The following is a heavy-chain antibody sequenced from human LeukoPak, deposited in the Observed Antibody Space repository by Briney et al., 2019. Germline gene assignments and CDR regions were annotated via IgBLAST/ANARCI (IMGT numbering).Heavy chain of an antibody. J-gene: IGHJ5*02. CDR3: AGYHIVVVPAAIFGWFDP. CDR2: IYFSGST. V-gene: IGHV4-39*07. CDR1: GGSISSSSYY. Sequence: PSETLSFTCTVSGGSISSSSYYWGWIRQPPGKGLEWMGSIYFSGSTYYNPSLKSRVTISVDTSKNQFSLKLSSVTAADTAVYYCAGYHIVVVPAAIFGWFDPWGQGTLVTVSS. D-gene: IGHD2-2*02.